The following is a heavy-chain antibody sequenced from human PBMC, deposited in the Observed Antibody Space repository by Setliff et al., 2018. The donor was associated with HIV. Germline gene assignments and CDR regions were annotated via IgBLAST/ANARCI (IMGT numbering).Heavy chain of an antibody. CDR1: GATIHYHY. CDR3: TRGPGGTVPKPVEAFDV. V-gene: IGHV4-59*11. Sequence: SETLSLTCSVSGATIHYHYWSWIRQPPGKGLEWIGYVDYSGDAEYNPSLQGRVTISRDPSKNQVSLRLNSATAADTAVYYCTRGPGGTVPKPVEAFDVWGQGALVTVSS. D-gene: IGHD1-7*01. J-gene: IGHJ3*01. CDR2: VDYSGDA.